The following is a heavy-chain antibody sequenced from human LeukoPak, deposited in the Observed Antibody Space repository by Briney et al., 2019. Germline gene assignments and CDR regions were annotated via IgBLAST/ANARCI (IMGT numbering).Heavy chain of an antibody. CDR3: ARVRGASRNFDY. CDR2: IYYSGST. CDR1: GGSISSGDYY. V-gene: IGHV4-30-4*01. Sequence: SETLPLTCTVSGGSISSGDYYWSWIRQPPGKGLEWIGYIYYSGSTYYNPSLKSRVTISVDTSKNQFSLKLSSVTAADTAVYYCARVRGASRNFDYWGQGTLVTVSS. J-gene: IGHJ4*02. D-gene: IGHD6-6*01.